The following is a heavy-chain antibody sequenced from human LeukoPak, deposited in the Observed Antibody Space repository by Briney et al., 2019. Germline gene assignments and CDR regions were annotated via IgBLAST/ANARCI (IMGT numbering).Heavy chain of an antibody. D-gene: IGHD3-22*01. CDR3: ARDGPTPTMIVVVLDYYGMDV. V-gene: IGHV3-23*01. CDR2: ISDSGGTT. Sequence: GGSLRLSCAASGFTFSSYAMSWVRQAPGKGLEWVSAISDSGGTTYYADSVKGRFTISRDNSKNTLYLQMNSLRAEDTAVYYCARDGPTPTMIVVVLDYYGMDVWGQGTTVTVSS. J-gene: IGHJ6*02. CDR1: GFTFSSYA.